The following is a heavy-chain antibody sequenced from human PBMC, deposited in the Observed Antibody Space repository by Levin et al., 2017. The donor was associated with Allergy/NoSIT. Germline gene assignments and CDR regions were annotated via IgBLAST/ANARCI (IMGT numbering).Heavy chain of an antibody. CDR2: IYAGESDT. V-gene: IGHV5-51*01. Sequence: KVSCRGSGYIFSNYWIGWVRQTPGKGLEWMGIIYAGESDTRYSPSFQGQVSISVDKSISTAYLQWTSLKSSDTAIYYCARRGSIGAHLNYFDPWGQGTLVTVSS. CDR3: ARRGSIGAHLNYFDP. D-gene: IGHD6-6*01. J-gene: IGHJ5*02. CDR1: GYIFSNYW.